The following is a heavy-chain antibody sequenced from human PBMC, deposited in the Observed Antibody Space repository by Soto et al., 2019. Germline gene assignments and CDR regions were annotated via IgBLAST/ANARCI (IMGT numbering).Heavy chain of an antibody. V-gene: IGHV1-18*01. CDR1: GYTFTSYG. J-gene: IGHJ5*02. Sequence: GASVKVSCKASGYTFTSYGISWVRQAPGQGLEWMGWISAYNGNTNYAQKLQGRVTMTADTSTDTAYMELSSLRSEDTAVYYCATLWEPVGATRYNWFDPWGQGTLVTVSS. D-gene: IGHD1-26*01. CDR2: ISAYNGNT. CDR3: ATLWEPVGATRYNWFDP.